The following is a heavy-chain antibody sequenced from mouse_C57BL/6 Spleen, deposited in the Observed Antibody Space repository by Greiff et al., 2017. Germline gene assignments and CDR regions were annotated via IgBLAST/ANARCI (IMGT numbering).Heavy chain of an antibody. Sequence: VQLQQPGAELVKPGASVKLSCKASGYTFTSYWMQWVKQRPGQGLEWIGEIDPSDGYTNYNQKFKGKATLTVDTSSSTAYMQLSSLTSEDSAVYYCAGGGTYYGSSRYWYFDVWGTGTTVTVSS. CDR2: IDPSDGYT. J-gene: IGHJ1*03. CDR3: AGGGTYYGSSRYWYFDV. V-gene: IGHV1-50*01. D-gene: IGHD1-1*01. CDR1: GYTFTSYW.